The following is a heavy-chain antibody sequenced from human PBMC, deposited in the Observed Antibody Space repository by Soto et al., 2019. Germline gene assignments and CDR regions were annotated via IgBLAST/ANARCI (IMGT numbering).Heavy chain of an antibody. CDR2: ISYDGSNK. Sequence: GGSLRLSCAASGFTFSSYGMHWVRQAPGKGLEWVAVISYDGSNKYYADSVKGRFTISRDNSKNTLYLQMNSLRAEDTAVYYCAKEGYSSGCLDYWGQGTLVTVSS. J-gene: IGHJ4*02. CDR3: AKEGYSSGCLDY. V-gene: IGHV3-30*18. D-gene: IGHD6-19*01. CDR1: GFTFSSYG.